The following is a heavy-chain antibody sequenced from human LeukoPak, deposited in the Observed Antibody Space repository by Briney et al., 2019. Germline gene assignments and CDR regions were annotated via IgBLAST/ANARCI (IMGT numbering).Heavy chain of an antibody. J-gene: IGHJ4*02. V-gene: IGHV3-21*01. CDR1: GFTLSSYS. D-gene: IGHD3-22*01. Sequence: PGGSLRLSCAASGFTLSSYSMNWIRQAPGKGLEWVSSISSSSSYIHYTDSVKGRFTISRDNTKKSLYLQMNSLRAEDTAVYYCARGRYDRSGYYDYWGQGTLVTVSS. CDR2: ISSSSSYI. CDR3: ARGRYDRSGYYDY.